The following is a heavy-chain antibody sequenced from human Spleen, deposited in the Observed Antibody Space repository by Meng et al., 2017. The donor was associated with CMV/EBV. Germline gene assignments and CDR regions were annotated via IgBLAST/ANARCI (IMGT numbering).Heavy chain of an antibody. J-gene: IGHJ4*02. CDR2: IYYSGST. D-gene: IGHD6-13*01. CDR1: GGSISSGGYY. CDR3: ARFYSSSWDLDY. Sequence: CTVSGGSISSGGYYWSWIRQHPGKGLEWIGYIYYSGSTYYNPSLKSRVTISVDTSKNQFSLKLSSVTAADTAAYYCARFYSSSWDLDYWGQGTLVTVSS. V-gene: IGHV4-31*03.